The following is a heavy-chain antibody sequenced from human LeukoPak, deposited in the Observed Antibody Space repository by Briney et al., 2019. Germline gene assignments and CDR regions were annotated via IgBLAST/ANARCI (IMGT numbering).Heavy chain of an antibody. J-gene: IGHJ4*02. Sequence: SETLSLSCSVSGGSLSRYYWSWIRQPPGKGLEWIGYIYYSGSTNYNPSLKSRVTISVDTSKNQFSLKLSSVTAADTAVYYCARLGYDYVWGSYLYYFDYWGQGTLVTVSS. D-gene: IGHD3-16*02. CDR1: GGSLSRYY. CDR2: IYYSGST. V-gene: IGHV4-59*08. CDR3: ARLGYDYVWGSYLYYFDY.